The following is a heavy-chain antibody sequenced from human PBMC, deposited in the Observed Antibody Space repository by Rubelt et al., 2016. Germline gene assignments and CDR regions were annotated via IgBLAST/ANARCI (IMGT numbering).Heavy chain of an antibody. CDR2: IYYSGST. CDR3: ARGIFDYDFWSAIWTKHYYGMDV. D-gene: IGHD3-3*01. Sequence: GKGLEWIGSIYYSGSTYYNPSLKSRVTISVDTSKNQFSLKLSSVTAADTAVYYCARGIFDYDFWSAIWTKHYYGMDVWGQGTTVTVSS. V-gene: IGHV4-39*07. J-gene: IGHJ6*02.